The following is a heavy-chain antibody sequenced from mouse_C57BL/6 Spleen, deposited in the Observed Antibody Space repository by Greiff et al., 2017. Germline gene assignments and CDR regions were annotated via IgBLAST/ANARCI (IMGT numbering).Heavy chain of an antibody. J-gene: IGHJ3*01. V-gene: IGHV1-7*01. CDR2: INPSSGYT. D-gene: IGHD3-2*02. CDR1: GYTFTSYW. CDR3: ARILGGTAQATAWFAY. Sequence: VQRVESGAELAKPGASVKLSCKASGYTFTSYWMHWVKQRPGQGLEWIGYINPSSGYTKYNQKFKDKATLTADKSYSTAYMQLSSLTYEDSAVYYCARILGGTAQATAWFAYWGQGTLVTVSA.